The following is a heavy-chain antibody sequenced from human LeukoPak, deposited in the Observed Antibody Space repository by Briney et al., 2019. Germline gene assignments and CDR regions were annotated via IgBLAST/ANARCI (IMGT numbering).Heavy chain of an antibody. CDR2: MFYGETT. V-gene: IGHV4-39*01. J-gene: IGHJ4*02. CDR3: ARLERSRMDGAQY. D-gene: IGHD4/OR15-4a*01. CDR1: GDSIRSSGYS. Sequence: RPSETLSLTCIVSGDSIRSSGYSWGWIRQPPGKGLEWIGSMFYGETTSYSPSLQSRVTISLDTSKNQFSLRLNSMTAADTAVYYCARLERSRMDGAQYWGQGTLVTVSS.